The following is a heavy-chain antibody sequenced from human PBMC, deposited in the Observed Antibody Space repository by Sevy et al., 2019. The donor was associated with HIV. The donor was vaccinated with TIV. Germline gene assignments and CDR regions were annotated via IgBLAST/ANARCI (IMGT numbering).Heavy chain of an antibody. J-gene: IGHJ6*02. CDR1: GFTFSKYW. CDR3: AREGVDFWSGPVDYYYGMDV. CDR2: INGDGNSP. V-gene: IGHV3-74*01. D-gene: IGHD3-3*01. Sequence: GGSLRLSCEVSGFTFSKYWMHWVRQAPGKGLVWVSRINGDGNSPIYADSVQGRFTISRDNAKNTLFLQMNSLRAEDTGTYYCAREGVDFWSGPVDYYYGMDVWGQGTTVTVSS.